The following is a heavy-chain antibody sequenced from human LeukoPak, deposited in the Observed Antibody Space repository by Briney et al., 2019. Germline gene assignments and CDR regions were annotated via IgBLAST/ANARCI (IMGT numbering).Heavy chain of an antibody. CDR2: IRYDGSYK. D-gene: IGHD6-6*01. J-gene: IGHJ3*02. CDR3: ATLAEIEYSSSSDAFDI. CDR1: GFTFSSYG. Sequence: GGSLRLSCAASGFTFSSYGMHWVRQAPGKGLEWVALIRYDGSYKYYADSVKGRFTISRDNSKNTLYLQMNSLRAEDTAVYYCATLAEIEYSSSSDAFDIWGQGTMVTVSS. V-gene: IGHV3-30*02.